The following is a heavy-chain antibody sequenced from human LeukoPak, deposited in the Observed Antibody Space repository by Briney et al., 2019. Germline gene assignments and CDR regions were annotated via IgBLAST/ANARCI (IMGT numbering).Heavy chain of an antibody. CDR2: ISGSGGST. CDR1: GFTFSSYA. J-gene: IGHJ3*02. Sequence: GGSLRLSCAASGFTFSSYAMSWVRQAPGKGLEWVSAISGSGGSTYYADSVKGRFTISRDNAKNSLYLQINSLRAEDTAVYYCARGTNYYGSGSYRLDAFDIWGQGTMVTVSS. V-gene: IGHV3-23*01. CDR3: ARGTNYYGSGSYRLDAFDI. D-gene: IGHD3-10*01.